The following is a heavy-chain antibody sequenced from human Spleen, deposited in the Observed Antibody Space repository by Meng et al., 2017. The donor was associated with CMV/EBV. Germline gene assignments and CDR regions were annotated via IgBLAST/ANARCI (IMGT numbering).Heavy chain of an antibody. CDR2: ISYDGSNK. D-gene: IGHD3-9*01. J-gene: IGHJ5*02. CDR3: ARDLPLTGSWFDP. V-gene: IGHV3-30-3*01. CDR1: GFTFSSYA. Sequence: GESLKISCAASGFTFSSYAMHWVRQAPGKGLEWVAVISYDGSNKYYADSVKGRFTISRDNSKNTLYLQMNSLRAEDTALYHCARDLPLTGSWFDPWGQGTLVTVSS.